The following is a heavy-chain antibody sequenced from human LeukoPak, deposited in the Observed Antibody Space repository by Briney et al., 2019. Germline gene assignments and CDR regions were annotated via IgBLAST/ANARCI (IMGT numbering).Heavy chain of an antibody. J-gene: IGHJ4*02. Sequence: SETLSLTCTVSGGSISSYYWSWIRQPPGKGLEWIGYIYYSGSTNYNPSLKSRVTISVDTSKNQFSLKLSSVTAADTAVYYCASEGDDDYHFDYWGQGTLVTVSS. CDR2: IYYSGST. CDR1: GGSISSYY. CDR3: ASEGDDDYHFDY. V-gene: IGHV4-59*08. D-gene: IGHD4-17*01.